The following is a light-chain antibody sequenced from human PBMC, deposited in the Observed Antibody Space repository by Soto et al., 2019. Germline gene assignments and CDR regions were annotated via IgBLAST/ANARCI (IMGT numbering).Light chain of an antibody. Sequence: DVHLTQPPSSVSASLAYIVPLTYLASKAIGSSFAWDRQKPGKVPEVLIYGASTLQNGVPSRFSGSGSGTDFTLTISSLQPEDFATYYCQQLNSYTLTFGGGTKVDIK. J-gene: IGKJ4*01. CDR1: KAIGSS. V-gene: IGKV1-9*01. CDR2: GAS. CDR3: QQLNSYTLT.